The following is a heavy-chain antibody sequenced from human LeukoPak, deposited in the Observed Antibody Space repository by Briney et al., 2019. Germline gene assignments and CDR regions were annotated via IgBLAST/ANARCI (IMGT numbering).Heavy chain of an antibody. J-gene: IGHJ4*02. D-gene: IGHD2-2*01. V-gene: IGHV1-2*02. Sequence: GASVKVSCKVSGYTLSELSIHWVRQAPGQGLEWMGWINPNSGGTNYAQKFQGRVTMTRDTSISTAYMELSRLRSDDTAVYYCARDGIVVVPAAYPDYWGQGTLVTVSS. CDR1: GYTLSELS. CDR3: ARDGIVVVPAAYPDY. CDR2: INPNSGGT.